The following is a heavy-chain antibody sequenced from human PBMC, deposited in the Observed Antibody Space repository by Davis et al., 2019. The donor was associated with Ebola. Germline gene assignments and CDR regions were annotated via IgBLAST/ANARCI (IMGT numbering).Heavy chain of an antibody. D-gene: IGHD5-18*01. CDR2: INTNTGNP. CDR3: GRCEENPDTTMVSCFDY. Sequence: ASVKVSCKASGYTFTSYAMNWVRQAPGQGLEWMGWINTNTGNPTYAQGFTGRFVFSLDSSVSTAYLQISSLKAEDTAVYYCGRCEENPDTTMVSCFDYWGQGTLVTVSS. V-gene: IGHV7-4-1*02. J-gene: IGHJ4*02. CDR1: GYTFTSYA.